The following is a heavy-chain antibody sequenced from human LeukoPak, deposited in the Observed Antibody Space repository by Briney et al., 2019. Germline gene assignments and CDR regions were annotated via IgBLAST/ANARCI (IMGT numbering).Heavy chain of an antibody. CDR2: IYSSGST. D-gene: IGHD6-13*01. CDR1: GGSISNYY. Sequence: SETLSLTCNVSGGSISNYYWSWIRQPAGKGLEWIGRIYSSGSTNYKSSLKSRVTMSIDTSKNQFSLKLTSMTAADTAVYYCARAFSSSWYENFQHWGQGTLVTVSS. V-gene: IGHV4-4*07. CDR3: ARAFSSSWYENFQH. J-gene: IGHJ1*01.